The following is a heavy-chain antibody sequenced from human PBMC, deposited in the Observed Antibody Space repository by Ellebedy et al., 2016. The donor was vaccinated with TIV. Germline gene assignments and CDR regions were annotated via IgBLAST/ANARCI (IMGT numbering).Heavy chain of an antibody. V-gene: IGHV3-7*01. Sequence: GGSLRLSCAASGFTFNSYWMTWVRQAPGKGLEWVANINQDGSDTYYVDSLRGRFTISRDTAKNSLYLLMNSLRGEDTAVYYCATDGSYGDYRSPTHAFVMWGQGTLVTVSS. J-gene: IGHJ3*02. D-gene: IGHD4-17*01. CDR2: INQDGSDT. CDR1: GFTFNSYW. CDR3: ATDGSYGDYRSPTHAFVM.